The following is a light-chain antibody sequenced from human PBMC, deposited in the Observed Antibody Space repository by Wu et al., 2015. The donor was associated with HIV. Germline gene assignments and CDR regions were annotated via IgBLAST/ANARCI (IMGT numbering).Light chain of an antibody. Sequence: EIVLTQSPATLSFSPGETATLSCRASQSVSGALAWYQKKPGQSPRLVMYDASNRATGIPARFSGSGSATDFTLTISSLEPEDFAIYYRQQQRDWPLTFGQGTRLDI. CDR3: QQQRDWPLT. V-gene: IGKV3-11*01. CDR2: DAS. J-gene: IGKJ5*01. CDR1: QSVSGA.